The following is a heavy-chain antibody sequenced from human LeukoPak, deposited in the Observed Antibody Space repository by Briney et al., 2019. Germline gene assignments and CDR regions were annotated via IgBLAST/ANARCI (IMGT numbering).Heavy chain of an antibody. CDR3: AKGKLWFGEFSYFDY. D-gene: IGHD3-10*01. J-gene: IGHJ4*02. CDR1: GFTFSSYD. V-gene: IGHV3-23*01. CDR2: ISGSGGST. Sequence: GGSLSLSCEASGFTFSSYDMHWVAEAPGQGREGVSVISGSGGSTDYGPSVKGRFSISRDNSKNTLYLQMNSLTAEDTAVYYCAKGKLWFGEFSYFDYWGQGTLVTVSS.